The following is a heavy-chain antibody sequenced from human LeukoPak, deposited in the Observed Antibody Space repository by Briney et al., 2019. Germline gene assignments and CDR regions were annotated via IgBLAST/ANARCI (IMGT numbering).Heavy chain of an antibody. V-gene: IGHV4-31*03. CDR3: ARVGGRIAAASRYWFDP. CDR2: IYYSGST. CDR1: GGSISSGGYY. Sequence: PSETLSHTCTVSGGSISSGGYYWSWIRQHPGKGLEWIGYIYYSGSTYYNPSLKSRVTISVDTSKNQFSLKLSSVTAADTAVYYCARVGGRIAAASRYWFDPWGQGTLVTVSS. J-gene: IGHJ5*02. D-gene: IGHD6-13*01.